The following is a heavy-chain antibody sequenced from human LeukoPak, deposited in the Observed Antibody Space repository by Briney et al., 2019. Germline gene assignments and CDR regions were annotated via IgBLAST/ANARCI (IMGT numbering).Heavy chain of an antibody. CDR2: IKSKTDGGTT. V-gene: IGHV3-15*01. CDR3: TTDAPSSSWYGIDY. CDR1: GFAFSNAW. Sequence: PGGSLRLSCAASGFAFSNAWMSWVRQAPGKGLEWVGRIKSKTDGGTTDYAAPVKGRFTISRDDSKNTLYLQMNSLKTEDTAVYYCTTDAPSSSWYGIDYWGQGTLVTVSS. D-gene: IGHD6-13*01. J-gene: IGHJ4*02.